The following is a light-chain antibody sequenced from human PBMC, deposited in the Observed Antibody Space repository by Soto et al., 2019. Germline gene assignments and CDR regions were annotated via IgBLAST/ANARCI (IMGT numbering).Light chain of an antibody. J-gene: IGKJ1*01. CDR1: QSISSY. Sequence: DIQVTQSPSSLSASVGDRVTITCRASQSISSYLNWYRQKPGRAPNLLIYAASKLQSGVPSRFSGSRSGTHFTLTMSSLQPGDFAIYYCHQSYSAPWTFGQGTKVEIK. CDR2: AAS. CDR3: HQSYSAPWT. V-gene: IGKV1-39*01.